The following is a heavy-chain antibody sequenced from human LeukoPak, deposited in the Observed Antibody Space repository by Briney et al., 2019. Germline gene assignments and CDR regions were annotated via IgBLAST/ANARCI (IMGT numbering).Heavy chain of an antibody. Sequence: SETLSLTCTVSGGSNSSYYWSWIRQPPGKGLEWIGYIYYSGSTNYNPSLKSRVTISVDTSKNQFSLKLSSVTAADTAVYYCAAGGYCSGGSCYKWFDPWGQGTLVTVSS. CDR3: AAGGYCSGGSCYKWFDP. CDR1: GGSNSSYY. CDR2: IYYSGST. V-gene: IGHV4-59*01. D-gene: IGHD2-15*01. J-gene: IGHJ5*02.